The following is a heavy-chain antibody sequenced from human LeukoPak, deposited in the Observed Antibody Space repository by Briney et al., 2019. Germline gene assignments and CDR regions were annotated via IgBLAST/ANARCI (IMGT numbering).Heavy chain of an antibody. CDR2: INHGGST. CDR1: GGSFSGYY. Sequence: SETLSLTCAVYGGSFSGYYWSWIRQPPGKGLEWVGEINHGGSTNYNPSLKRRVTISVDTSKNQFSLKLSSVTAADTAAYYCARGDITAAGAPFDYWDQGTLVTVSS. V-gene: IGHV4-34*01. D-gene: IGHD6-13*01. CDR3: ARGDITAAGAPFDY. J-gene: IGHJ4*02.